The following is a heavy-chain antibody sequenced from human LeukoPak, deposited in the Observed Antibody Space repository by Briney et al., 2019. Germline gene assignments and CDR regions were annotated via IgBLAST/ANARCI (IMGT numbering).Heavy chain of an antibody. CDR1: GFTFSSYA. CDR2: ISGSGGST. CDR3: AKGHYDFWSGYPFYYYYGMDV. D-gene: IGHD3-3*01. Sequence: PGGSLRLSCAASGFTFSSYAMSWVRQAPGKGLEWVSAISGSGGSTYYADSVKGRFTISRDNSKNTLYLQMNSLRAEDTAVYYCAKGHYDFWSGYPFYYYYGMDVWGQGTTVTVPS. V-gene: IGHV3-23*01. J-gene: IGHJ6*02.